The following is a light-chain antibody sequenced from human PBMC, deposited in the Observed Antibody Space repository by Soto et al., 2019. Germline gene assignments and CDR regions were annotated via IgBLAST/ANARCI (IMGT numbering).Light chain of an antibody. J-gene: IGLJ1*01. V-gene: IGLV2-8*01. CDR3: SSYTDTKSLV. Sequence: QSVLTQSPSASGSPGQSVTISCTGTSSDIGGYNSVSWYQQHPGKAPKVMIYDVTKRPSGVPDRFSGSRSGNTASLTVSALQAEDDADYYCSSYTDTKSLVFGTGTKVTVL. CDR2: DVT. CDR1: SSDIGGYNS.